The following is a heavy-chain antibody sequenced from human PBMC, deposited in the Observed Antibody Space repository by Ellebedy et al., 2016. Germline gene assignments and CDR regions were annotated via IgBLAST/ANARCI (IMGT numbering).Heavy chain of an antibody. D-gene: IGHD3-3*01. Sequence: GGSLRLSCAASGFTFRDAWMTWFRQAPGKGLEWVANIKQDGREIFYLDSVKGRFIISRDNAKNSVYLQMNNLRAGDTAMYVCARGGGFLTDFWGQGTLVTVSS. V-gene: IGHV3-7*03. CDR1: GFTFRDAW. J-gene: IGHJ4*02. CDR3: ARGGGFLTDF. CDR2: IKQDGREI.